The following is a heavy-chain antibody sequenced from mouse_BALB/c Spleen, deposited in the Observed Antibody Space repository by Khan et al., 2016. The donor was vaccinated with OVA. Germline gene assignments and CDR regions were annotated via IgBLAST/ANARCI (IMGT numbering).Heavy chain of an antibody. CDR2: IITYTGEP. V-gene: IGHV9-3-1*01. CDR1: GYTFTNFG. D-gene: IGHD1-1*01. CDR3: ARPPYVSYTLAY. Sequence: QIQLVQSGPELKKPGETVRISCKASGYTFTNFGMNWVRQTPGKGLEWMGWIITYTGEPTYTDDFKGRFAFSLETSASNAFLQINNLENEDTATYFCARPPYVSYTLAYWGQGTSVTVSS. J-gene: IGHJ4*01.